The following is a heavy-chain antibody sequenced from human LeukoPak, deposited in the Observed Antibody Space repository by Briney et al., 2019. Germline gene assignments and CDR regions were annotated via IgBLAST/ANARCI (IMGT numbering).Heavy chain of an antibody. V-gene: IGHV4-39*01. Sequence: SETLSLTCTVSGGSISSSSYYWGWIRQPPGKGLEWIGSIYYSGSTYYNPSLKSRVTVSVDTSKNQFSLKLSSVTAADTAVYYCAKTAEAAAAFYWFDPWGQGTLVTVSS. J-gene: IGHJ5*02. CDR3: AKTAEAAAAFYWFDP. D-gene: IGHD6-13*01. CDR2: IYYSGST. CDR1: GGSISSSSYY.